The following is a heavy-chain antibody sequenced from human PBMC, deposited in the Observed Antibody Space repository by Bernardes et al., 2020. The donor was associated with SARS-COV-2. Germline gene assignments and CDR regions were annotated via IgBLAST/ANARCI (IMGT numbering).Heavy chain of an antibody. Sequence: GGSLRLSCAASEYTFCSYTMNWVRQAPGKGLEWISSISTSSSYISYSDSVRGRFTISRDNAKNSVSLQMNSLRAEDTAVYYCARVDFSNLYYFDYWGQGTPVTVSS. CDR3: ARVDFSNLYYFDY. CDR1: EYTFCSYT. V-gene: IGHV3-21*06. D-gene: IGHD4-4*01. CDR2: ISTSSSYI. J-gene: IGHJ4*02.